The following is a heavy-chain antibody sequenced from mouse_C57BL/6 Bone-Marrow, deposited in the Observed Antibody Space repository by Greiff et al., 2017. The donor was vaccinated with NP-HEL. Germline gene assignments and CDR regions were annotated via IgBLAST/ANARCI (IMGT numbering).Heavy chain of an antibody. CDR3: TRDRDFFSYYGGYFDV. CDR2: ISSGGDYI. D-gene: IGHD1-1*01. Sequence: EVQLVESGEGLVKPGGSLKLSCAASGFTFSSYAMSWVRQTPEKRLEWVAYISSGGDYIYYADTVKGRFTISRDNARNTLYLQMSSLKSEDTAMYYCTRDRDFFSYYGGYFDVWGTGTTVTVSS. V-gene: IGHV5-9-1*02. J-gene: IGHJ1*03. CDR1: GFTFSSYA.